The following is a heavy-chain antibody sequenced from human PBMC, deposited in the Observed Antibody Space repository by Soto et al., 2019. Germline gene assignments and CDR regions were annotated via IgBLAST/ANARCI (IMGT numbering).Heavy chain of an antibody. D-gene: IGHD1-26*01. Sequence: SETLSLTCTVSGDSINTGDYYWSWLRQPPRKGLEWIGYIYYTGSTNYNPSLKSQFTISIDTSKTQFSLKVNSVTAADTAVYYCARIPLLHGGWFDPWGQGTLVTVSS. CDR3: ARIPLLHGGWFDP. CDR1: GDSINTGDYY. J-gene: IGHJ5*02. CDR2: IYYTGST. V-gene: IGHV4-30-4*01.